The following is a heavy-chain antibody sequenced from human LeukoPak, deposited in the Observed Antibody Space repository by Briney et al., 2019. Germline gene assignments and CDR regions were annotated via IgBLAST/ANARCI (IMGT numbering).Heavy chain of an antibody. CDR3: ARRSMAGAGSFDY. V-gene: IGHV4-59*08. Sequence: PSETLSLTCTVSGDSISSYYWSWIRQPPGKGLEWIGYIYYTGSTNYNPSLKSQVTISVDTSKNQFSLKVSSVTAADTAVYYCARRSMAGAGSFDYWGQGTLVTVSS. D-gene: IGHD6-13*01. CDR1: GDSISSYY. J-gene: IGHJ4*02. CDR2: IYYTGST.